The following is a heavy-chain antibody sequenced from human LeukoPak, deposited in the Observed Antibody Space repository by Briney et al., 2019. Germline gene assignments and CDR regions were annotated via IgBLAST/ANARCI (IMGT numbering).Heavy chain of an antibody. CDR1: GYTFTSYG. J-gene: IGHJ6*02. CDR2: LNPSGGSS. CDR3: ASVYKHGMDV. V-gene: IGHV1-46*01. Sequence: ASVKVSCKASGYTFTSYGISWVRQAPGQGLEWMAILNPSGGSSNYAQKFQGRATLTRATSTDTVYMELSSLRSEDTAVYYCASVYKHGMDVWGQGTTVIVSS. D-gene: IGHD5-24*01.